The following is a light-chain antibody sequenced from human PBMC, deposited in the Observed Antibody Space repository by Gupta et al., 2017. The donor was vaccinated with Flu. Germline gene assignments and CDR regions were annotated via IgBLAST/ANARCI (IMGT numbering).Light chain of an antibody. CDR1: DIVAKS. V-gene: IGLV3-21*02. J-gene: IGLJ2*01. CDR2: DDS. Sequence: SYVLTQPPSVSVAPGQTARIPCRGYDIVAKSVHWYQQKPGQAPVLVVHDDSDRPSGIPARFSGSNSANTATLTISRVEAGNEADYYCQVWDRSSDVVFGGGTKLTVL. CDR3: QVWDRSSDVV.